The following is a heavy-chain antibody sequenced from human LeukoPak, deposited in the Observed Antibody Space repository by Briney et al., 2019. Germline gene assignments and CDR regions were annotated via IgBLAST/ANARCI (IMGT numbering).Heavy chain of an antibody. J-gene: IGHJ4*02. V-gene: IGHV3-48*03. CDR3: ARVREDTGGDY. CDR2: ISSSGSTI. CDR1: GFTFSSYE. Sequence: GGSLRLSCAASGFTFSSYEMNWVRQAPGKGLEWVSYISSSGSTIYYADSVKGRFTISRDNAKNSLYLQMNSLRAEDTAVYYGARVREDTGGDYWGQGTLVTVSS. D-gene: IGHD3-10*01.